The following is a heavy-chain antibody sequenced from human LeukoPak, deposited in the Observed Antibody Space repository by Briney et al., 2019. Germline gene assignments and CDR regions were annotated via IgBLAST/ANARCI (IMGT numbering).Heavy chain of an antibody. D-gene: IGHD1-1*01. J-gene: IGHJ5*02. CDR2: MNPNSGNA. CDR1: GYTFTNYD. CDR3: ARDIAGATLRGWFDP. Sequence: GASVKVSCKASGYTFTNYDINWVRQAAGQGLEWMGWMNPNSGNAAYAQKFQGRVTITTNTSITTAYMDLSSLTSEDTAVYYCARDIAGATLRGWFDPWGQGTLVTVSS. V-gene: IGHV1-8*03.